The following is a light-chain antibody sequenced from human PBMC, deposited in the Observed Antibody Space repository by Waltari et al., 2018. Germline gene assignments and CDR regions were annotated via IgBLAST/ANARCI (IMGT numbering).Light chain of an antibody. CDR2: DVS. J-gene: IGLJ3*02. Sequence: QSALTQPASVSGSPGQSLTLSCTGTRSDVGGYNYVSWYQQHPGKVPKLLIFDVSNRPSGVSNRFSGSKSGNTASLTISGLQAEDESDYYCCSFTSRSTWVFGGGTKLTVL. CDR3: CSFTSRSTWV. V-gene: IGLV2-14*01. CDR1: RSDVGGYNY.